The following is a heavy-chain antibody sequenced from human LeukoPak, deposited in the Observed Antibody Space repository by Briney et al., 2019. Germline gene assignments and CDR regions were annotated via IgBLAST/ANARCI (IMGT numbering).Heavy chain of an antibody. V-gene: IGHV4-39*01. J-gene: IGHJ4*02. CDR1: GGSISSSSYY. CDR2: IYYSGST. D-gene: IGHD6-13*01. CDR3: ASRTWGIAAAVKDH. Sequence: AATLSLTCTVSGGSISSSSYYWGWIRQPPGKGLEWIGSIYYSGSTYYNPSLKSRVTISVDTSKNQFSLKLSSVTAADTAVYYGASRTWGIAAAVKDHWGEGTLVTVSS.